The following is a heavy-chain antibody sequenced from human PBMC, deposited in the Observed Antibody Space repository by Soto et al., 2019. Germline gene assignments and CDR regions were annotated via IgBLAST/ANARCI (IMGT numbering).Heavy chain of an antibody. CDR2: IYYSGST. D-gene: IGHD3-22*01. CDR3: AGSSGYYPTNWFDP. Sequence: SETLSLTCTVCGGSISSYHWSWIRQPPGKGLEWIGCIYYSGSTNYNPSLKSRVTISVDTSKNQFSLKLSSVTAADTAVYYCAGSSGYYPTNWFDPWGQGTLVTVS. V-gene: IGHV4-59*01. J-gene: IGHJ5*02. CDR1: GGSISSYH.